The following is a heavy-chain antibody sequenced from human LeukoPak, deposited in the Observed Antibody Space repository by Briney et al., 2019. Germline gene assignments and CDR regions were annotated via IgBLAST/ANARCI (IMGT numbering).Heavy chain of an antibody. Sequence: PPGGSLRLSCAASGFTFSSYAMHWVRQAPGKGLEWVAVISYDGSNKYYADSVKGRFTISRDNSKNTLYLQMSSLRAEDSAVYYCARNLFDDWGQGTLVTVSS. CDR3: ARNLFDD. CDR2: ISYDGSNK. J-gene: IGHJ4*02. CDR1: GFTFSSYA. V-gene: IGHV3-30-3*01.